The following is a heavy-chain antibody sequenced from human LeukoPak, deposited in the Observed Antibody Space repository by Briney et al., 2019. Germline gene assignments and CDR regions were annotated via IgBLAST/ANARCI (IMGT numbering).Heavy chain of an antibody. CDR1: GGSFSGYY. V-gene: IGHV4-34*01. Sequence: PSETLSLTCAVYGGSFSGYYRSWIRQPPGKGLEWIGEINHSGSTNYNPSLRSRVTISLDTSKNQFSLKLFSVTAADTAVYYCARDAPPPYCSVGTCYFDYWGQGSLVTVSS. J-gene: IGHJ4*02. CDR2: INHSGST. CDR3: ARDAPPPYCSVGTCYFDY. D-gene: IGHD2-15*01.